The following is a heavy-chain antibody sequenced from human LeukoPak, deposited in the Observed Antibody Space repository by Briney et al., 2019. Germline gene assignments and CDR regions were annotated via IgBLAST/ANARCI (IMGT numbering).Heavy chain of an antibody. V-gene: IGHV1-2*02. CDR1: GYTFTGYY. D-gene: IGHD3-22*01. J-gene: IGHJ5*02. CDR3: ARADGIYYDSSGYYYPGGA. CDR2: INPNSGGT. Sequence: GASVKVSCKASGYTFTGYYMHWVRQAPGQGLEWMGWINPNSGGTNYAQKFQGRVTMTRDTSISTAYMELSRLRSDDTAVYYCARADGIYYDSSGYYYPGGAWGQGTLVTVSS.